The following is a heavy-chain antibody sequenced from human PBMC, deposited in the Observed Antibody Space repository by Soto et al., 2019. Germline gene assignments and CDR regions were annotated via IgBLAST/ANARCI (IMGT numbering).Heavy chain of an antibody. V-gene: IGHV3-30-3*01. Sequence: GESLKISCAASGFTFSSYAMHWVRQAPGKGLEWVALISYDGTNKYYADSVKGRFTISRDNSKNTLYLQMNSLRAEDTAVYYCARVRVEVVALVGDFDYWGQGTLVTVSS. CDR2: ISYDGTNK. D-gene: IGHD2-15*01. J-gene: IGHJ4*02. CDR1: GFTFSSYA. CDR3: ARVRVEVVALVGDFDY.